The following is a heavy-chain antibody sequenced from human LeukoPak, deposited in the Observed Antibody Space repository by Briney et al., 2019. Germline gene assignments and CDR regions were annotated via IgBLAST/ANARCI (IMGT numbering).Heavy chain of an antibody. D-gene: IGHD5-12*01. CDR2: IYYSGST. V-gene: IGHV4-59*01. CDR3: ARRRGYSGYDRGYYFDY. CDR1: GGPSSSYY. Sequence: PSENLSLTCSGSGGPSSSYYWSWIRQPPGKGLHWMGYIYYSGSTNYNPSLKRRVTISVDTSKNQFSLKLSSVTAADTAVYYCARRRGYSGYDRGYYFDYWGQGTLVTVSS. J-gene: IGHJ4*02.